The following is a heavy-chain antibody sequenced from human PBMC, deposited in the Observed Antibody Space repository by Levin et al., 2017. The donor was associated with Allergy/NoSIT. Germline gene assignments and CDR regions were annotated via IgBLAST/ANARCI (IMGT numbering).Heavy chain of an antibody. CDR2: ISYSGST. CDR1: GASIRSYH. Sequence: SQTLSLTCTVSGASIRSYHWGWIRQPPGKGLEWIGYISYSGSTNYIPSLKSRVTISVDTSKNQFSLKLSSVTAADTAVYYCGRVLTGTVDYWGQGTLVTVSS. CDR3: GRVLTGTVDY. D-gene: IGHD1-20*01. V-gene: IGHV4-59*01. J-gene: IGHJ4*02.